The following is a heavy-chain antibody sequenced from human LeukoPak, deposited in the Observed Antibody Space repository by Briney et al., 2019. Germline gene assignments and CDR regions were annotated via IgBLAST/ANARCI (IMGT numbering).Heavy chain of an antibody. CDR1: GFTFDDYA. CDR3: AKDMGSGISMAQGVLDAFDI. J-gene: IGHJ3*02. Sequence: GGSLRLSCVASGFTFDDYAMHWVRQAPGKGLEWVSGISWNSGSIDYADSVKGRFTISRDNARNALYLQMNSLRAEDTALYYCAKDMGSGISMAQGVLDAFDIWGQGTMVAVSS. CDR2: ISWNSGSI. V-gene: IGHV3-9*01. D-gene: IGHD3-10*01.